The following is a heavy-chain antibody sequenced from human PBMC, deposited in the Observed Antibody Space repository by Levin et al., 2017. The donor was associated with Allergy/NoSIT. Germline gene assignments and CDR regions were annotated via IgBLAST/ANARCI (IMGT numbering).Heavy chain of an antibody. CDR3: EGSWT. CDR1: GFTVGTYA. D-gene: IGHD1-1*01. Sequence: LSLPCAASGFTVGTYAMGWVRQSPGKPLEWVSGISGGGGGTHYADFARGRFIISRDTSKNTLSLEMNDLRVEDTAVYHCEGSWTWGQGTLVTVSS. J-gene: IGHJ4*02. V-gene: IGHV3-23*01. CDR2: ISGGGGGT.